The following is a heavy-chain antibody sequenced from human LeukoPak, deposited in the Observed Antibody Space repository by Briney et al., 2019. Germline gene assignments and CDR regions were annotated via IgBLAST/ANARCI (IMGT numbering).Heavy chain of an antibody. CDR1: GGSISSYY. Sequence: PSETLSLTCTVSGGSISSYYWSWIRQPPGKGLEWIGYIYYSGSTNYNPSLKSRVTISVDTSKNQFSLKLSSVTAADTAVYYCARGLAMVEFDYWGQGTLVTVSS. V-gene: IGHV4-59*01. J-gene: IGHJ4*02. CDR2: IYYSGST. D-gene: IGHD5-18*01. CDR3: ARGLAMVEFDY.